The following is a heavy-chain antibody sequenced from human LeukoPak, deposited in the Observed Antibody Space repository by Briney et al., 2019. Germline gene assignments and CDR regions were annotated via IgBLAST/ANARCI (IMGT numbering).Heavy chain of an antibody. Sequence: PSETLSLTCTVSGGSISSSSYYWGWIRQPPGKGLEWIGSIYYSGSTYYNPSLKSRVTISVDTSKNQFSLKLSSVIAADTAVYYCARGRKYNYGVPLYIGPWGQGIPVTVSS. CDR1: GGSISSSSYY. D-gene: IGHD5-18*01. CDR3: ARGRKYNYGVPLYIGP. J-gene: IGHJ5*02. CDR2: IYYSGST. V-gene: IGHV4-39*07.